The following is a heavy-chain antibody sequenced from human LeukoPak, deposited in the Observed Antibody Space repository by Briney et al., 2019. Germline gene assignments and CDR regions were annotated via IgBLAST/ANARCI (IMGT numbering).Heavy chain of an antibody. V-gene: IGHV1-8*01. J-gene: IGHJ4*02. CDR2: MNPNSGNT. CDR1: GYTFTSYD. Sequence: GASVKVSCKASGYTFTSYDINGVRQATGQGLEWMGWMNPNSGNTGYAQKFQGRVTMTRNTSISTAYMELSSLRSEDTAVYYCARGARQDLRYFDWLGPDYWGQGTLVTVSS. D-gene: IGHD3-9*01. CDR3: ARGARQDLRYFDWLGPDY.